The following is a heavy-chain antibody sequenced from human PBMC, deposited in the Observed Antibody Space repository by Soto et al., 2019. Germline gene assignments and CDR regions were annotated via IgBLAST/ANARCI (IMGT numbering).Heavy chain of an antibody. CDR3: AKDLGSGRYLFDAFDI. Sequence: QGQLVESGGGVVQPGRSLRLSCAASGFTFSNYGMHWVRQAPGKGLEWVAVISYDGSNKYYADSVKGRFTICRDNSKNTLYLQMNCLRAEDTAVYYCAKDLGSGRYLFDAFDIWGQGPMVTVSS. CDR2: ISYDGSNK. D-gene: IGHD1-26*01. J-gene: IGHJ3*02. CDR1: GFTFSNYG. V-gene: IGHV3-30*18.